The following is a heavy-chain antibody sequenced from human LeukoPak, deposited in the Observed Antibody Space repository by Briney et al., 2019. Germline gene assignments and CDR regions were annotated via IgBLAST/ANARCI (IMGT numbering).Heavy chain of an antibody. Sequence: PSDTLSLTCSVSGGSTTGHYWSWIRQPAGKGLEWIGRIYTSGSTNYNPSLKSRVTISVDTSKNQFSLNLSSVTAADTAVYYCSRSSSRRYFDLWGRGTLVTVSS. V-gene: IGHV4-4*07. CDR3: SRSSSRRYFDL. CDR1: GGSTTGHY. CDR2: IYTSGST. D-gene: IGHD2-2*01. J-gene: IGHJ2*01.